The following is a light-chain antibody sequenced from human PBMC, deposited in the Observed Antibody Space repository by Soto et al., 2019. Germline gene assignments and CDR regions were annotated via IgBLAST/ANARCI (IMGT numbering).Light chain of an antibody. Sequence: EIVLTQSPGTLSLSPGERATLSCRASQSVSSSYLAWYQQKLGQAPRLLIYGASSRATGIPDRFSGSGSGTDFTLTISRLEPEDFAVYYCQQYGSSCTFGQGTKLEIK. CDR1: QSVSSSY. CDR3: QQYGSSCT. V-gene: IGKV3-20*01. CDR2: GAS. J-gene: IGKJ2*02.